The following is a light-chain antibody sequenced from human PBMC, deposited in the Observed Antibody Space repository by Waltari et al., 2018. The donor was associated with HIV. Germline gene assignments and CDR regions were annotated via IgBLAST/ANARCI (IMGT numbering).Light chain of an antibody. CDR1: KLGDKY. J-gene: IGLJ2*01. CDR3: QAWDSSTPVV. CDR2: QDN. Sequence: SYELTQPPSVSVSPGQTASITSSGDKLGDKYACWYQQKPGQSPVLVIYQDNKRPSEIPERFSGSNAGNTATLTISGTQAMDEADYYCQAWDSSTPVVFGGGTKLTVL. V-gene: IGLV3-1*01.